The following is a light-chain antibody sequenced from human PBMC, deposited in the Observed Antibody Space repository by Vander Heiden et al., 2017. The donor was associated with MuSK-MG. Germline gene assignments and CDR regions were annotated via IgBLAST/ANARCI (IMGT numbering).Light chain of an antibody. CDR1: TGAVTSGYY. Sequence: QTVVTQEPSLTVSPGGTVTLTCASSTGAVTSGYYANWFQQKPGQAPMALIYRTSNKHPWTPARFSGSLLGGKAALTLSGAQPEDEAEYYCLLYYGGASNWVFGGGTKLTVL. V-gene: IGLV7-43*01. CDR2: RTS. CDR3: LLYYGGASNWV. J-gene: IGLJ3*02.